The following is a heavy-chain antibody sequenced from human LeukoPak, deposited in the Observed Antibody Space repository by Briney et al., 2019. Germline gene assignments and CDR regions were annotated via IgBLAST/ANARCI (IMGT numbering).Heavy chain of an antibody. CDR3: AKEYGDYEVFDYYYYMDV. J-gene: IGHJ6*03. D-gene: IGHD4-17*01. V-gene: IGHV3-23*01. CDR2: ISGSGGST. CDR1: GFTFSSYA. Sequence: GGSLRLSCAASGFTFSSYAMSWVRQAPGKGLEWVSAISGSGGSTYYADSVKGRFTISRDNSKNTLYLQTNSLRAGDTAVYYCAKEYGDYEVFDYYYYMDVWGKGTTVTVSS.